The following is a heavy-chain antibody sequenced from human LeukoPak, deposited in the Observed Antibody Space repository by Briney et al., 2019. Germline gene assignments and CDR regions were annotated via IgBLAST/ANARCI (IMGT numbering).Heavy chain of an antibody. CDR1: GGSISSYY. CDR3: ARGGIVVVPAARTRDTMGRYAFDI. Sequence: SETLSLTCTVSGGSISSYYWSWIRQPAGKGLEWIGRIYTSGSTNYNPSLKSRVTMSVDTSKNQFSLKLSSVTAADTAVYYCARGGIVVVPAARTRDTMGRYAFDIWGQGTMVTVSS. CDR2: IYTSGST. J-gene: IGHJ3*02. V-gene: IGHV4-4*07. D-gene: IGHD2-2*01.